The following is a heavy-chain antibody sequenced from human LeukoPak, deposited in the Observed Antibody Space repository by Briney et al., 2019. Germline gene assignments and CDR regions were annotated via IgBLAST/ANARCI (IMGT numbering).Heavy chain of an antibody. D-gene: IGHD6-13*01. Sequence: ASVKVSCKASGGTFSSYAISWVRQAPGQGLEWMGGIIPIFGTANYAQKFQGRVTITADESTSAAYMELSSLRSEDTAVYYCARDWAAAAGTHWGQGTLVTVSS. V-gene: IGHV1-69*13. CDR3: ARDWAAAAGTH. J-gene: IGHJ4*02. CDR2: IIPIFGTA. CDR1: GGTFSSYA.